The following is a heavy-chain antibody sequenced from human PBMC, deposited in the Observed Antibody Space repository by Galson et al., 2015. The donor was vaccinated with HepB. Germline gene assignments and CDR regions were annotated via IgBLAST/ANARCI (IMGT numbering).Heavy chain of an antibody. J-gene: IGHJ4*02. D-gene: IGHD6-6*01. CDR3: AKDRRSSSFLEGDY. CDR2: ISSSSSTI. V-gene: IGHV3-48*01. Sequence: SLRLSCAASGFTFSSYSMNWVRQAPGKGLEWVSYISSSSSTIYYADSVKGRFTISRDNAKNSLYLQMNSLRAEDTAVYYCAKDRRSSSFLEGDYWGQGTLVTVSS. CDR1: GFTFSSYS.